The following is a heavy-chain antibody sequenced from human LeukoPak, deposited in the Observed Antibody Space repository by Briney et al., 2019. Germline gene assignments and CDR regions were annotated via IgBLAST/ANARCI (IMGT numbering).Heavy chain of an antibody. V-gene: IGHV3-11*04. CDR3: ARVLYDYVWGSCRYLYAFDI. CDR1: GFTFSDYY. CDR2: ISSSGSTI. D-gene: IGHD3-16*02. Sequence: GGSLRLSCAASGFTFSDYYMSWIRQAPGKGLEWVSYISSSGSTIYYADSVKGRFTISRDNAKNSLYLQMNSLRAEDTAVYYCARVLYDYVWGSCRYLYAFDIWGQGTMVTVSS. J-gene: IGHJ3*02.